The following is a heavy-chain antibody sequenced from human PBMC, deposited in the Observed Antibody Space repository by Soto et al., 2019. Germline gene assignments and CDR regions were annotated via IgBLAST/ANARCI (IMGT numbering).Heavy chain of an antibody. CDR2: IYYSGST. J-gene: IGHJ6*02. CDR3: ARHHYYYYGMDV. Sequence: SETLSLTCTVSGGSISSSSYYWGWIRQPPGKGLEWIGSIYYSGSTYYNPSLKSRVTISVDTSKNQFSPKLSSVTAADTAVYYCARHHYYYYGMDVWGQGTTVTVSS. V-gene: IGHV4-39*01. CDR1: GGSISSSSYY.